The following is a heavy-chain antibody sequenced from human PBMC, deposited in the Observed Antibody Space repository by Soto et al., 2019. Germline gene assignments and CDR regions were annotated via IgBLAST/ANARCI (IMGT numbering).Heavy chain of an antibody. CDR2: ISSNGDNT. J-gene: IGHJ5*01. D-gene: IGHD3-9*01. CDR3: LKDRASKFRYFGGDS. V-gene: IGHV3-64D*06. CDR1: GFTFSSYA. Sequence: GGSLRLSCLASGFTFSSYAMHWVRQAPGKGLEYVSTISSNGDNTYYADSVKDRFSISRDNSKNTLYLQVGSLKPEDTSVYYCLKDRASKFRYFGGDSRGQGTLVTVPS.